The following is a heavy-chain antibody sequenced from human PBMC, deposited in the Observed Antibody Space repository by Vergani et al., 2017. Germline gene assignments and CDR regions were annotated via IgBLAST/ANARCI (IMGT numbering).Heavy chain of an antibody. J-gene: IGHJ3*02. Sequence: QVQLQESGPGLVKPSETLSLTCTVSGGSISSYYWSWIRQPPGKGLEWIWYIYYSGSTNYNPSLKSRVTISVDTSKNQFSLKLSSVTAADTAVYYCARVGSGYYSEFVKSEDDDAFDIWGQGTMVTVSS. CDR3: ARVGSGYYSEFVKSEDDDAFDI. CDR2: IYYSGST. V-gene: IGHV4-59*01. D-gene: IGHD3-22*01. CDR1: GGSISSYY.